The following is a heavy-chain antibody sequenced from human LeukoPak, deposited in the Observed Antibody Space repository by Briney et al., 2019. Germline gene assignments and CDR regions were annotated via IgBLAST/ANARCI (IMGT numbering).Heavy chain of an antibody. V-gene: IGHV4-39*07. CDR1: GGSISNSDYY. D-gene: IGHD3-16*02. Sequence: SETLSLTCTVSGGSISNSDYYWGWIRQPPGKGLEWIGSIYYSGSTYYNPSLKSRVTISVDTSKNQFSLKLSSVTAADTAVYYCARASIMITFGGVISSPTFDYWGQGTLVTVSS. CDR2: IYYSGST. CDR3: ARASIMITFGGVISSPTFDY. J-gene: IGHJ4*02.